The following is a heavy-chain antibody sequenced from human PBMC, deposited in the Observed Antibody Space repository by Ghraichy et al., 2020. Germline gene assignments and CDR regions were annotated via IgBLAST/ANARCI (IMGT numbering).Heavy chain of an antibody. J-gene: IGHJ4*02. CDR1: GFTFSSYA. V-gene: IGHV3-23*01. Sequence: GGSLRLSCAASGFTFSSYAMSWVRQAPGKGLEWVSAIGNGGGSTYYADSVKGRFTISRDNSKNTLYLQMNSLRAEDTAAYFCAKKGVVGATVDYWGQGTLVTVSS. D-gene: IGHD1-26*01. CDR3: AKKGVVGATVDY. CDR2: IGNGGGST.